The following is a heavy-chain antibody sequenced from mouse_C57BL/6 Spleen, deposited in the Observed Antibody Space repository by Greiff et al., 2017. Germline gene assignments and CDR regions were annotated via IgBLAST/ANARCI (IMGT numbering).Heavy chain of an antibody. D-gene: IGHD2-4*01. V-gene: IGHV1-81*01. J-gene: IGHJ3*01. CDR2: IYPRSGNT. CDR1: GYTFTSYG. CDR3: ARKDYDYGDGAVFAY. Sequence: QVQLKQSGAELARPGASVKLSCKASGYTFTSYGISWVKQRTGQGLEWIGEIYPRSGNTYYNEKFKGKATLTADKSSSTAYMELRSLPSEDSAVYFCARKDYDYGDGAVFAYWGQGTLVTVSA.